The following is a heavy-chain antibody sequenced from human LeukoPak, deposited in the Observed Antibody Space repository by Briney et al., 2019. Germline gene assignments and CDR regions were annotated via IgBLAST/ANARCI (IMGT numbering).Heavy chain of an antibody. CDR2: IYYSGST. J-gene: IGHJ2*01. Sequence: SETLSLTCTVSGGSISSYYWSWIRQPPGKGLEWIGYIYYSGSTNYNPSLKSRVTISVDTSKNQFSLKLSSVTAADTAVYYCARDLEAYWYFDLWSRGTLVTVSS. CDR1: GGSISSYY. CDR3: ARDLEAYWYFDL. V-gene: IGHV4-59*01.